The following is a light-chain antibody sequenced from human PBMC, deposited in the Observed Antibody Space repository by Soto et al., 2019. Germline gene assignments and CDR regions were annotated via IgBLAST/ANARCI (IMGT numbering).Light chain of an antibody. J-gene: IGKJ5*01. Sequence: EIVLTQSPATLSLSPGEISTLSCRASQSVSRYLGWYQQKPGQTPRLLIYDASNRATGIPARFSGSGSGTDFSLTISSLEPEDFAVYYCQQRSNWPITFGLGTRLEIK. CDR2: DAS. CDR1: QSVSRY. CDR3: QQRSNWPIT. V-gene: IGKV3-11*01.